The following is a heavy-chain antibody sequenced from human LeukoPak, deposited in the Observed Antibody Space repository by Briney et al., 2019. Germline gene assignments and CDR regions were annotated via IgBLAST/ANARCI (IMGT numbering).Heavy chain of an antibody. V-gene: IGHV4-34*01. CDR2: INHSGST. Sequence: SETLSLTCAVYGGSFSGYYWSWIRQPPGKGLEWIGEINHSGSTNYNPSLKSRVTISVDTSKNQFSLKLSSVTAADTAVYYCARGQKYIYGYTVTELGSRYFDYWGQGTLVTVSS. CDR3: ARGQKYIYGYTVTELGSRYFDY. D-gene: IGHD5-18*01. J-gene: IGHJ4*02. CDR1: GGSFSGYY.